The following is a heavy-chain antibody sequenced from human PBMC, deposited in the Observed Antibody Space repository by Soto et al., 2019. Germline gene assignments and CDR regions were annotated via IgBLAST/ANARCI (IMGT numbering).Heavy chain of an antibody. J-gene: IGHJ4*02. CDR2: VDYSGTA. D-gene: IGHD1-20*01. CDR1: SGSISVTDVF. V-gene: IGHV4-39*01. Sequence: SETLSLTCTVSSGSISVTDVFWGWVRQPPGKGLEWIGNVDYSGTAYFSPSLATRVTFHVDTSKNQFSLTLYSVTAADTAVYYCARITGRHLDYWGQGILVTVSS. CDR3: ARITGRHLDY.